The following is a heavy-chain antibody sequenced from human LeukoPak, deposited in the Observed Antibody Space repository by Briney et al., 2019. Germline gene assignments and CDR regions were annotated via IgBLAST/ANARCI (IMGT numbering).Heavy chain of an antibody. CDR2: ISYDGSNK. J-gene: IGHJ4*02. D-gene: IGHD5-12*01. V-gene: IGHV3-30*03. CDR1: GFTFSSYA. Sequence: PGRSLRLSCAASGFTFSSYAMHWVRQAPGKGLEWVAVISYDGSNKYYADSVKGRFSISRDNSKNTLYLQMSSLRDEDTAVYYCAGVSESGLYYFDYWGQGTLVTVSS. CDR3: AGVSESGLYYFDY.